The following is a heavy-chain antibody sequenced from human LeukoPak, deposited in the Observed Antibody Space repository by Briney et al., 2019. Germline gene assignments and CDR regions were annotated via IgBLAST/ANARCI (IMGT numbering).Heavy chain of an antibody. CDR1: GFTFSSYW. CDR3: ARGQWAYYMDV. CDR2: INTDGSST. D-gene: IGHD2-8*01. Sequence: PGGSLSLSCAASGFTFSSYWMHWVRQAPGKGLVWVSRINTDGSSTSYADSVKGRFTISRDNAKNTLYLQMNSLRAEDTAVYYCARGQWAYYMDVWGKGTTVTVSS. J-gene: IGHJ6*03. V-gene: IGHV3-74*01.